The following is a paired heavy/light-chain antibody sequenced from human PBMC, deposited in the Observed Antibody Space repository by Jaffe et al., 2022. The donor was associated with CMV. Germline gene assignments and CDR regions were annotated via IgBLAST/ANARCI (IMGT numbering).Heavy chain of an antibody. J-gene: IGHJ4*02. D-gene: IGHD3-3*01. Sequence: EVQLLESGGGLVQPGGSLRLSCAASGFTFSSYAMSWVRQAPGKGLEWVSAISGSGGSTYYADSVKGRFTISRDNSKNTLYLQMNSLRAEDTAVYYCAKDLLYSTGDGGVGETFDYWGQGTLVTVSS. CDR2: ISGSGGST. CDR3: AKDLLYSTGDGGVGETFDY. V-gene: IGHV3-23*01. CDR1: GFTFSSYA.
Light chain of an antibody. V-gene: IGKV1-33*01. CDR1: QDISNY. J-gene: IGKJ4*01. CDR3: QQYDNQLT. CDR2: DAS. Sequence: DIQMTQSPSSLSASVGDRVTITCQASQDISNYLNWYQQKPGKAPKLLIYDASNLETGVPSRFSGSGSGTDFTFTISSLQPEDIATYYCQQYDNQLTFGGGTKVEIK.